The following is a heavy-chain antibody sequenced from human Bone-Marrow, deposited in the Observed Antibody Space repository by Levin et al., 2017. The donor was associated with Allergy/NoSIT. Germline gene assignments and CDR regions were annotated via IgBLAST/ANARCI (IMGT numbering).Heavy chain of an antibody. J-gene: IGHJ4*02. D-gene: IGHD3-22*01. CDR2: IYYSGST. CDR3: ARGSDYYDSSGYYRYFDY. CDR1: GGSISSGGYY. Sequence: SETLSLTCTVSGGSISSGGYYWSWIRQHPGKGLEWIGYIYYSGSTYYNPSLKSRVTISVDTSKNQFSLKLSSVTAADTAVYYCARGSDYYDSSGYYRYFDYWGQGTLVTVSS. V-gene: IGHV4-31*03.